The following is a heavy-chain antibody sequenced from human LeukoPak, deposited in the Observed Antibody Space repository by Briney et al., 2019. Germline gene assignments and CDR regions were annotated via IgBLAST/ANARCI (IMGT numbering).Heavy chain of an antibody. J-gene: IGHJ2*01. CDR2: VHYSGSA. V-gene: IGHV4-34*01. D-gene: IGHD5-24*01. CDR3: VRGQFFFAF. Sequence: NTSETLSLTCAVYGGSFSGYYWSWIRQPPGKGLEWIGEVHYSGSANYNPSLKSRVTISVDTSKNQFSLTLTSVTAADTAVYYCVRGQFFFAFWGRGTPVTVSS. CDR1: GGSFSGYY.